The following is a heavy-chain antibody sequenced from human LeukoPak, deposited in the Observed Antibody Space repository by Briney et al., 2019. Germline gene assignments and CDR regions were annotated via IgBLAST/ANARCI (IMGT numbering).Heavy chain of an antibody. CDR2: IYTSGST. D-gene: IGHD2-21*01. CDR3: AREYCGGDCYGGQYVYNWFDP. CDR1: GGSISSYY. J-gene: IGHJ5*02. Sequence: SETLXLTCTVSGGSISSYYWSWIRQPAGKGLEWIGRIYTSGSTNYNPSLKSRVTMSVDTSKNQFSLKLSSVTAADTAVYYCAREYCGGDCYGGQYVYNWFDPWGQGTLVTVSS. V-gene: IGHV4-4*07.